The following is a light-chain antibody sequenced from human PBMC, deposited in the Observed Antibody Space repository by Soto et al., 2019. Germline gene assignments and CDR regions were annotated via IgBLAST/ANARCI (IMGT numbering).Light chain of an antibody. CDR3: LQDNSYPWT. V-gene: IGKV1-5*01. Sequence: GDRVTITCRASQSISSWLAWYQQKPGKAPKRLIYAASSLESGVPSRFSGSGSGTEFTLTISSLQPEDFGTYYCLQDNSYPWTSGQGTKVDIK. CDR2: AAS. CDR1: QSISSW. J-gene: IGKJ1*01.